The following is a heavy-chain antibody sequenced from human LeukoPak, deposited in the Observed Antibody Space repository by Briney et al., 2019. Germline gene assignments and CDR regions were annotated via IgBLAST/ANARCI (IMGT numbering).Heavy chain of an antibody. CDR2: IYTSGST. CDR1: GGSFSGYY. D-gene: IGHD3-22*01. Sequence: SETLSLTCAVYGGSFSGYYWSWIRQPAGKGLEWIGRIYTSGSTNYNPSLKSRVTMSVDTSKNQFSLKLGSVTAADTAVYYCARESPYDSSGYDYWGQGTLVTVSS. CDR3: ARESPYDSSGYDY. V-gene: IGHV4-4*07. J-gene: IGHJ4*02.